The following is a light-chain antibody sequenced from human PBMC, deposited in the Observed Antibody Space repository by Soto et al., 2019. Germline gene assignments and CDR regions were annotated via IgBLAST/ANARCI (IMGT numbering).Light chain of an antibody. CDR1: QDLDKY. V-gene: IGKV1-33*01. Sequence: DIQMTQSPSSLSASVGDRVTITCRASQDLDKYLSWYQQKPGKAPKLLIYDSSNLETGVPSRFSGSGSGTDFIFTISRLQPEDVATYYCQQYDNVPFTFGPGTKVDIK. CDR2: DSS. CDR3: QQYDNVPFT. J-gene: IGKJ3*01.